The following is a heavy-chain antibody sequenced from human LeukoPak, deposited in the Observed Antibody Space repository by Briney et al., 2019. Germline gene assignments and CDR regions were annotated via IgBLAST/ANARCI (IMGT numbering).Heavy chain of an antibody. V-gene: IGHV2-5*02. CDR2: IYWDDDK. CDR3: AHRPPGPLWFGSHFDY. Sequence: SGPTLVNPTQTLTLTCTFSGFSLSTSGVGVGWIRQPPGKALEWLALIYWDDDKRYSPSLKSRLTITKDTSKNQVVLTMTNMDPVDTATYYCAHRPPGPLWFGSHFDYWGQGTLVTVSS. J-gene: IGHJ4*02. D-gene: IGHD3-10*01. CDR1: GFSLSTSGVG.